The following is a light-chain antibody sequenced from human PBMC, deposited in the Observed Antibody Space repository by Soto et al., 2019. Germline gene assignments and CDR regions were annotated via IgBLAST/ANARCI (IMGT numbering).Light chain of an antibody. CDR2: AAS. J-gene: IGKJ5*01. Sequence: DIQMTQSPSSLSASVGDRVTITCRASQSISSYLNWYQQKPGKAPKLLIYAASSLQSGVTSRFRGSGSGTDFTLTISSLQPEDFATYYCQQSYSTLVTFGQGTRLESK. CDR3: QQSYSTLVT. CDR1: QSISSY. V-gene: IGKV1-39*01.